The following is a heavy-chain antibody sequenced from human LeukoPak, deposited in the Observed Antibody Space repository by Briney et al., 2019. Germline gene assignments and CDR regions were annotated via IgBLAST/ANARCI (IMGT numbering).Heavy chain of an antibody. J-gene: IGHJ4*02. V-gene: IGHV4-34*01. CDR3: ASRDSSWYTFDY. CDR2: INHSGST. CDR1: GGSFSGYY. Sequence: SETLSLTCAVYGGSFSGYYWSWIRQPPGKGLEWIGEINHSGSTNYNPSLKSRVTISVDTSKNQFSLKLSSVAAADTAVYYCASRDSSWYTFDYWGQGTLVTVSS. D-gene: IGHD6-13*01.